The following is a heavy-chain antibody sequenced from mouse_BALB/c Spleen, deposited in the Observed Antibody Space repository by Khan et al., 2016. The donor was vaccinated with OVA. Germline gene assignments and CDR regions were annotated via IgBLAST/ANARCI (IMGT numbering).Heavy chain of an antibody. D-gene: IGHD2-14*01. CDR2: INTHSGVP. Sequence: QIQLVQSGPELKKPGETVRISCKASGYTFTTAGMQWVQKMPGKGLKWIGWINTHSGVPKYAEDFKGRFAFSLGTSASTVYLQITNLKNEDTATYFCARGGAAYYRNDGGAMDYGGQGTSVTVSS. V-gene: IGHV9-4*02. J-gene: IGHJ4*01. CDR1: GYTFTTAG. CDR3: ARGGAAYYRNDGGAMDY.